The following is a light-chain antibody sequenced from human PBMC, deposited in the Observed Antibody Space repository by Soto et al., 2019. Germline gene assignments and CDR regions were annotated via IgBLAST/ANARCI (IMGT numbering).Light chain of an antibody. J-gene: IGLJ1*01. CDR2: EVT. CDR3: SSFAYSKNFV. V-gene: IGLV2-8*01. CDR1: SSDVGAYDY. Sequence: QSVLTQPPSASGSPGQSVTISCIGTSSDVGAYDYVSWYQQHPGEAPKLIIYEVTKRPSGVPDRFSGSKSGNTASLTVSGLQTEDEADYYCSSFAYSKNFVFGTGTKVTVL.